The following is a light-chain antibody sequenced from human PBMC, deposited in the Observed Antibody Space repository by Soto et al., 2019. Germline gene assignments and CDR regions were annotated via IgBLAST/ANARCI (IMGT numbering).Light chain of an antibody. CDR2: SAS. V-gene: IGKV3-15*01. Sequence: EIVMTQSPDTLSLSPGERATLSCRANQSVGCSLAWYQHKPGQAPRLLIYSASNRATGVPARFSGSGSGTEFTLTISTVQSEDCAIYYCRHYSNWPRGTFGQGTKVDIK. CDR1: QSVGCS. CDR3: RHYSNWPRGT. J-gene: IGKJ1*01.